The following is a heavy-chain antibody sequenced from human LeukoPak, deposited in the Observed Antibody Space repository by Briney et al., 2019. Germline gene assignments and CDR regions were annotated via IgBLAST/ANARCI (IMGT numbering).Heavy chain of an antibody. CDR3: ATGYYYDSSGFFDY. V-gene: IGHV4-59*01. CDR2: IYYSGST. D-gene: IGHD3-22*01. J-gene: IGHJ4*02. Sequence: PSETLSLTCSVSGGSISSYYWSWIRQPPGKGLEWIGYIYYSGSTNYNPSLKSRVTISVDTSKNQFSLKLSSVTAADTAVYYCATGYYYDSSGFFDYWGQGTLVTVSS. CDR1: GGSISSYY.